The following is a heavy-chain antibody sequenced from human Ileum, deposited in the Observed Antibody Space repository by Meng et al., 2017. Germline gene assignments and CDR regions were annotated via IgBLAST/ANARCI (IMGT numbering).Heavy chain of an antibody. V-gene: IGHV3-23*01. CDR2: ISGNGAAK. J-gene: IGHJ4*02. CDR1: GFTFADYA. CDR3: ARWTYHYDF. D-gene: IGHD2-2*02. Sequence: QLLESGGGLVQPGGSLRLSCTGSGFTFADYAINWVCQAPGKGLEWVSAISGNGAAKLYADSAKGRFTISRDNSKNSIYMEMYTLRVEDTAIYYCARWTYHYDFWGQGTLVTVSS.